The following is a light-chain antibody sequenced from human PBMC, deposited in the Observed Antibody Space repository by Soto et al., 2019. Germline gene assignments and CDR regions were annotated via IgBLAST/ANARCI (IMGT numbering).Light chain of an antibody. V-gene: IGLV1-47*01. CDR3: AAWDDGLSGLV. J-gene: IGLJ3*02. Sequence: QSVLTQPPSASETPGQRVTIFCSGISYNIGKYNLYWYQLLPGTAPRLLISKNDHRPSGVPDRFSASKSGTSVSLAISGLRSDDEADYYCAAWDDGLSGLVFGGWTKLTVL. CDR2: KND. CDR1: SYNIGKYN.